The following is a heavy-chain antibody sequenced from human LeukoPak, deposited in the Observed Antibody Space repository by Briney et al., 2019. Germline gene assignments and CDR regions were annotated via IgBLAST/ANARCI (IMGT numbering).Heavy chain of an antibody. CDR1: GVSISSYY. CDR3: ARESYYDSSGYYGYFDY. CDR2: IYYSGST. J-gene: IGHJ4*02. Sequence: SETLSLTCTVSGVSISSYYWSWIRQPPGKGLEWLGYIYYSGSTNYNPSLKSRVTISVDTSKNQFSLKLSSVTAADTAVYYCARESYYDSSGYYGYFDYWGQGTLVTVSS. V-gene: IGHV4-59*01. D-gene: IGHD3-22*01.